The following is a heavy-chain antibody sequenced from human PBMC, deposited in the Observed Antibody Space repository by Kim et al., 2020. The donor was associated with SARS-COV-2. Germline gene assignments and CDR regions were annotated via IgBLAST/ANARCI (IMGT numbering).Heavy chain of an antibody. Sequence: KSRVTISVDTSKNLFSLKLSSVTAADTAVYYCARDGTVCSGGSCIDAFDIWGQGTMVTVSS. J-gene: IGHJ3*02. D-gene: IGHD2-15*01. V-gene: IGHV4-39*07. CDR3: ARDGTVCSGGSCIDAFDI.